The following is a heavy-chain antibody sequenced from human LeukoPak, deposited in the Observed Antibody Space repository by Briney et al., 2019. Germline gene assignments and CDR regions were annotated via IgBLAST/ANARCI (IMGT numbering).Heavy chain of an antibody. J-gene: IGHJ4*02. V-gene: IGHV4-59*01. D-gene: IGHD4/OR15-4a*01. CDR1: GGSISSYY. CDR2: IYYSGSA. Sequence: SETLSLTCTVSGGSISSYYWSWIRQPPGKGLEWIGYIYYSGSANYNPSLKSRVTISVDTSKNQFSLKLASVSAADTAVYYCARGGTQLTFPVWGQGTLVSVSS. CDR3: ARGGTQLTFPV.